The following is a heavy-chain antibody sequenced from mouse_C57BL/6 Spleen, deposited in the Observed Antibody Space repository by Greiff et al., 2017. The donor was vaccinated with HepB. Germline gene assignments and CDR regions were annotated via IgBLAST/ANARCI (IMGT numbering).Heavy chain of an antibody. CDR1: GYTFTSYW. CDR2: IDPSDSYT. J-gene: IGHJ2*01. Sequence: QVQLQQPGAELVRPGTSVKLSCKASGYTFTSYWMHWVKQRPGQGLEWIGVIDPSDSYTNYNQKFKGKATLTVATSSSTAYMQLSSLTSEDSAVYYCARGHYGSSPFDYWGQGTTLTVSS. CDR3: ARGHYGSSPFDY. D-gene: IGHD1-1*01. V-gene: IGHV1-59*01.